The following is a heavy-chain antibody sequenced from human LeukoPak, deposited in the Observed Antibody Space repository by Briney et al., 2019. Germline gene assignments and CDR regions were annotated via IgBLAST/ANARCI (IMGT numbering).Heavy chain of an antibody. CDR2: INPNSGGT. J-gene: IGHJ4*02. V-gene: IGHV1-2*06. CDR1: GYTFTGYY. D-gene: IGHD3-22*01. CDR3: ASHYYDSSGQHDD. Sequence: ASVKVSCKASGYTFTGYYMHWVRQAPGQGLEWMGRINPNSGGTNYAQKFQGRVTMTRDTSTSTACMELSRLRSDDTAVYYCASHYYDSSGQHDDWGQGTLVTVSS.